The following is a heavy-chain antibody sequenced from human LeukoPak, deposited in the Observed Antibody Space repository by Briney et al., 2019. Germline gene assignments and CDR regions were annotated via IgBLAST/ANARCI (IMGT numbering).Heavy chain of an antibody. Sequence: VASVKVSCKASGYTFTSYDINWVRQAPGQGLEWMGWMNPNSGNTGYAQKFQGRVTMTRNTSISTAYMGLSSLRSEDTAVYYCASRVGATGSIDYWGQGTLVTVSS. J-gene: IGHJ4*02. CDR1: GYTFTSYD. CDR2: MNPNSGNT. D-gene: IGHD1-26*01. CDR3: ASRVGATGSIDY. V-gene: IGHV1-8*01.